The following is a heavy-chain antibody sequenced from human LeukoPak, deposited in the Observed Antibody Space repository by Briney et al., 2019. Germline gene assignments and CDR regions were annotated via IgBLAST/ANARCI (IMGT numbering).Heavy chain of an antibody. CDR3: ATRGRSGYYYGMDV. D-gene: IGHD1-26*01. Sequence: GGSLRLSCAASGFIVSNNYMSWARQAPGKGLEWVSVISSRGTTYYSDSVKGRFPISRDNSQKTLYLQMNRLSAEDTAVYYCATRGRSGYYYGMDVWGQGTTVTVSS. CDR2: ISSRGTT. J-gene: IGHJ6*02. V-gene: IGHV3-66*01. CDR1: GFIVSNNY.